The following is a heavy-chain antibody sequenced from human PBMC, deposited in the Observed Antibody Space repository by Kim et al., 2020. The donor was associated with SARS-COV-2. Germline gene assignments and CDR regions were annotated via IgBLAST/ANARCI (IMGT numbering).Heavy chain of an antibody. Sequence: YAGSVEDRFTISRDNAKNSLSLQMNSLRAEDTAIYYCARCSSSGWYGVFDYWGQGTLVTVSS. J-gene: IGHJ4*02. V-gene: IGHV3-11*06. CDR3: ARCSSSGWYGVFDY. D-gene: IGHD6-19*01.